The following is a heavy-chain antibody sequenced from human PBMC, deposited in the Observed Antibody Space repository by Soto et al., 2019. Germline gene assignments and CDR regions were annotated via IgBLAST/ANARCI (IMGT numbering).Heavy chain of an antibody. D-gene: IGHD5-12*01. J-gene: IGHJ4*02. CDR1: GGSINTFY. Sequence: PSETLSLTCTVSGGSINTFYWSWVRQPAGKGLEWIGRIFSSGSTSFNPSLESRVAMSVDTSKNHFFLNLSSVTAADMAVYYCAREGSYSAYNFAHGIQLWSFDFWGQGAPVTVSS. CDR2: IFSSGST. V-gene: IGHV4-4*07. CDR3: AREGSYSAYNFAHGIQLWSFDF.